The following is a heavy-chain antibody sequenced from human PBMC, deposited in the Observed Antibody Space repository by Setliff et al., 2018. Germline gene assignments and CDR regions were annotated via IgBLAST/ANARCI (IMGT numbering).Heavy chain of an antibody. V-gene: IGHV4-34*01. CDR1: GESFDTYY. J-gene: IGHJ3*02. CDR3: RQAVVGRDVFDI. CDR2: INQSGSG. D-gene: IGHD1-1*01. Sequence: LSLTCNVDGESFDTYYWSWIRQPPGKGLEWFGEINQSGSGDYNPSFKGRVTISVDTSKKQFSLTLRYVTAADTALYYCRQAVVGRDVFDIWGQGTVVTVSS.